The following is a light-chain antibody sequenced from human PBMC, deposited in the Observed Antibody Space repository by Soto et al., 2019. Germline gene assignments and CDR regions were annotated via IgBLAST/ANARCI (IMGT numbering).Light chain of an antibody. CDR1: SSNIGGNT. CDR2: NNN. CDR3: AGWIDSLNVPYV. V-gene: IGLV1-44*01. J-gene: IGLJ1*01. Sequence: QSVLTQPPSASGTPGQRVTISCSGSSSNIGGNTINWYQQLPGTAPKLLIYNNNQRPSGVPDRFSGSKSGTSASLAISGLQSEDEADYYCAGWIDSLNVPYVFCTGTKVTVL.